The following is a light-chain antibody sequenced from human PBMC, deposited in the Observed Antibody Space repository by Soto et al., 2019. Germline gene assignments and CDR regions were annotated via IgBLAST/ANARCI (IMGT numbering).Light chain of an antibody. CDR3: SSYVGTNSYV. Sequence: QSALTQPPSASGSPGQSVTISCTGTSSDVGGYDYVSWYKQHPGKAPKLMIYEVSKRPSGVPDRFSGSNSGNTAALTVSGLQAEDEADYYCSSYVGTNSYVFGTGTKLTVL. CDR1: SSDVGGYDY. CDR2: EVS. J-gene: IGLJ1*01. V-gene: IGLV2-8*01.